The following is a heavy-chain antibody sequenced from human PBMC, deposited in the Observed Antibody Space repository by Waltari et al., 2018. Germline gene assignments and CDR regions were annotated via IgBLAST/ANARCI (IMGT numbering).Heavy chain of an antibody. CDR1: GFTFSRYG. CDR2: IRYDGSNK. D-gene: IGHD6-13*01. CDR3: AKGEIAAAGTPFDY. J-gene: IGHJ4*02. Sequence: QVQLVESGGGVVQPGGSLRLSCAASGFTFSRYGMHWVRQAPGKGLEWVAFIRYDGSNKYYADSVKGRFTISRDNSKNTLYLQMNSLRAEDTAVYYCAKGEIAAAGTPFDYWGQGTLVTVSS. V-gene: IGHV3-30*02.